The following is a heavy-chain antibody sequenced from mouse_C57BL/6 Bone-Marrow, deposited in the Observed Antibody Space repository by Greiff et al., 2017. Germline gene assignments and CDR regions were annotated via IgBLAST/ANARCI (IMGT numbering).Heavy chain of an antibody. Sequence: QVQLQQSGAELMKPGASVKLSCKATGYTFTGYWIEWVKQRPGHGLEWIGEILPGSGSTNYNEKFKGRATFTADTSSTTAYMQLSSLTTEDSAIYYCARVGITITADYAMDYGGRGTSVPVSA. J-gene: IGHJ4*01. CDR3: ARVGITITADYAMDY. CDR1: GYTFTGYW. D-gene: IGHD1-1*01. CDR2: ILPGSGST. V-gene: IGHV1-9*01.